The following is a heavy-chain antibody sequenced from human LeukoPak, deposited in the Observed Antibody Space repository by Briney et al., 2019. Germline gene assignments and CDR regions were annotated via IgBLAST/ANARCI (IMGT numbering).Heavy chain of an antibody. Sequence: ASVKVSCKASGYTFTSYYMHWVRQAPGQGLEWMGWINPNSGGTNYAQKFQGRVTMTRDTSISTAYMELSRLRSDDTAVYYCARPPFLRGYSYGFWGQGTLVTVSS. CDR3: ARPPFLRGYSYGF. V-gene: IGHV1-2*02. CDR2: INPNSGGT. D-gene: IGHD5-18*01. CDR1: GYTFTSYY. J-gene: IGHJ4*02.